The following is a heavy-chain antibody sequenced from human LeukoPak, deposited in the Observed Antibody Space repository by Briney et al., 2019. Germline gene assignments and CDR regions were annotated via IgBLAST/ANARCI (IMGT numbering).Heavy chain of an antibody. CDR2: IRSKADNYAT. V-gene: IGHV3-73*01. CDR1: GFTFSGSP. CDR3: TQSNY. Sequence: PGGSLIPSCAASGFTFSGSPILWVRQASGKGLEWVGRIRSKADNYATAYAASVQGRCTISRDDSKSTAYLQLNSLKTEDTAVYYCTQSNYWGQGALVTVSS. J-gene: IGHJ4*02.